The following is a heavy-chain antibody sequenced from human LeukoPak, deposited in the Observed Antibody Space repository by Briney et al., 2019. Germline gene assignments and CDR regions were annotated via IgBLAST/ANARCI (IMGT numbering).Heavy chain of an antibody. CDR3: AREGNNYYGMDV. J-gene: IGHJ6*02. CDR1: GFTFSSYE. V-gene: IGHV3-48*03. CDR2: ISSSGSTI. Sequence: GGSLRLSCAASGFTFSSYEMNWVRQAPGKGLEWVSYISSSGSTIYYADSVKGRFTISRDNAKNSLYLQMNSLRAEDTAVYYCAREGNNYYGMDVWGQGSTVTVSS.